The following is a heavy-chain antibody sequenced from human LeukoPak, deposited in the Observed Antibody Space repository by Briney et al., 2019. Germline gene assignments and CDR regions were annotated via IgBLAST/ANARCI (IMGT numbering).Heavy chain of an antibody. CDR2: LYWNDDV. CDR3: AHPLQEQWLVAFDY. Sequence: VSGPTLVNHAQTLTLTCTFSGFSLTTSGVGVGWIGQPPGKALEWLALLYWNDDVRYSSSLKSRLTITKDTSKNQVVLTLTNVDPVDTATYYCAHPLQEQWLVAFDYWGQGTLVTVSS. CDR1: GFSLTTSGVG. D-gene: IGHD6-19*01. J-gene: IGHJ4*02. V-gene: IGHV2-5*01.